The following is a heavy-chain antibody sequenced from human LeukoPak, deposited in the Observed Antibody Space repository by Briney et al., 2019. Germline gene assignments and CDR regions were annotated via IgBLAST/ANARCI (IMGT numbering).Heavy chain of an antibody. CDR3: AKAQGPGIAVAGIDY. D-gene: IGHD6-19*01. CDR2: ISGSGGST. V-gene: IGHV3-23*01. Sequence: GGSLRLSCAASGFTFSSYAMSWVRQAPGKGLEWVSAISGSGGSTYYADSVKGRFTISRDNPKNTLYLQMNSLRAEDTAVYYCAKAQGPGIAVAGIDYWGQGTLVTVSS. CDR1: GFTFSSYA. J-gene: IGHJ4*02.